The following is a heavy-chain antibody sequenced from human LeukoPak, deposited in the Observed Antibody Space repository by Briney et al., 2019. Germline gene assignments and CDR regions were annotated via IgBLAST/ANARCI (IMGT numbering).Heavy chain of an antibody. Sequence: WIGYIYYSGSTNSNPSLKSRVTISVDTSKNQFSLKLSSVTAADTAVYYCARQGGGFWYFDLWGRGTLVTVSS. J-gene: IGHJ2*01. CDR2: IYYSGST. D-gene: IGHD6-25*01. V-gene: IGHV4-59*08. CDR3: ARQGGGFWYFDL.